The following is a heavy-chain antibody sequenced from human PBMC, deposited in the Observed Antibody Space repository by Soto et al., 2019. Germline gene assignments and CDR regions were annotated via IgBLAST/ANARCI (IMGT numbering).Heavy chain of an antibody. CDR2: INSDGSST. V-gene: IGHV3-74*01. Sequence: EVQLVESGGGLVQPGGSLRLSCEASGFTFSTFWMHWVRQAPGKGLVWVSRINSDGSSTNYADSVKGRVTISRDNAKSMLYLQMNGLRAEDTAVYYCARDFEYWGQGTLVTVSS. CDR3: ARDFEY. J-gene: IGHJ4*02. CDR1: GFTFSTFW.